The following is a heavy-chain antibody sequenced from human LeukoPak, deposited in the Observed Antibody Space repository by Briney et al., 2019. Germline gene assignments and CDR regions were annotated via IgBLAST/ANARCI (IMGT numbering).Heavy chain of an antibody. CDR1: GFTFNSYG. J-gene: IGHJ4*02. Sequence: GGSLRLSCAASGFTFNSYGMHWVRQAPGKGLEWVAFIRYDGTNKYYADSVKGRFTISRDNSKNTLFLEMNSLRSEDTAMYYCTKEVDNYGSGSYTGMDYWGQGTLVTVSP. CDR2: IRYDGTNK. V-gene: IGHV3-30*02. D-gene: IGHD3-10*01. CDR3: TKEVDNYGSGSYTGMDY.